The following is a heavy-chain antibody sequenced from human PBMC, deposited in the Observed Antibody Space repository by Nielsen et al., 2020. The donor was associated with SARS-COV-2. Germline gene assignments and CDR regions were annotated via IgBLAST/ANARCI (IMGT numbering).Heavy chain of an antibody. CDR2: IKQDGSEK. CDR1: GFTFSSYG. J-gene: IGHJ4*02. V-gene: IGHV3-7*01. CDR3: ARVGSSSWYFGY. Sequence: GESLKISCAASGFTFSSYGMHWVRQAPGKGLEWVANIKQDGSEKYYVDSVKGRFTISRDNAKNSLYLQMNSLRAEDTAVYYCARVGSSSWYFGYWGQGTLVTVSS. D-gene: IGHD6-13*01.